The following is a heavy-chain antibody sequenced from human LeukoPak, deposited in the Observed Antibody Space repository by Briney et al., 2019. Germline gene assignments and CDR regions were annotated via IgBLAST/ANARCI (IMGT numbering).Heavy chain of an antibody. CDR1: GGTFSSYA. CDR3: ARSPIVLMANWFDP. V-gene: IGHV1-69*13. D-gene: IGHD2-8*01. J-gene: IGHJ5*02. Sequence: SVKVSCKASGGTFSSYAISWVRQAPGQGLEWMGGIVPIFGTANYAQKFQGRVTITADESTSTAYMELSSLRSEDTAVYYCARSPIVLMANWFDPWGQGTLVTVSS. CDR2: IVPIFGTA.